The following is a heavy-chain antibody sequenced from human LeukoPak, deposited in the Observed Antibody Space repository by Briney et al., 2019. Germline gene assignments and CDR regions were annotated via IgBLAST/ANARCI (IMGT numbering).Heavy chain of an antibody. CDR2: ISNDGSRK. CDR3: ARDRAWNYFDY. J-gene: IGHJ4*02. Sequence: GGSLKLSCAPSGFTFSRHGMHWVRQAPGKGLEWVAIISNDGSRKYYAHSVEGRFTISRDNSKNTLYLQMDSLRAEDTAVYYCARDRAWNYFDYWGQGTLVTVSS. V-gene: IGHV3-30*03. D-gene: IGHD3-3*01. CDR1: GFTFSRHG.